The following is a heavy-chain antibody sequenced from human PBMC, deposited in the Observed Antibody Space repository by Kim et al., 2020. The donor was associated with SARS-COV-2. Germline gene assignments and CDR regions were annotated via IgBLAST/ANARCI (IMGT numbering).Heavy chain of an antibody. Sequence: AESVKRRFSIPRDNAKKSLYLQMNSLRAEDTAVYYCARVSSGSSSWYWFDAWGQGTLVTVSS. CDR3: ARVSSGSSSWYWFDA. V-gene: IGHV3-11*05. D-gene: IGHD6-13*01. J-gene: IGHJ5*02.